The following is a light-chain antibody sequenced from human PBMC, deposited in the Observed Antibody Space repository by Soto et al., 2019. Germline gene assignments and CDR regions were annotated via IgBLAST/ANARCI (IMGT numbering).Light chain of an antibody. CDR1: NIGSKS. CDR3: QVWDSSSAI. Sequence: SYELTQPPSVSVAPGKTARITRGGNNIGSKSVHWYQQKPGQAPVLVIYYDSDRPSGIPERFSGSNSGNTATLTISRVEAGDEADYYCQVWDSSSAIFGGGTKLTVL. V-gene: IGLV3-21*04. CDR2: YDS. J-gene: IGLJ2*01.